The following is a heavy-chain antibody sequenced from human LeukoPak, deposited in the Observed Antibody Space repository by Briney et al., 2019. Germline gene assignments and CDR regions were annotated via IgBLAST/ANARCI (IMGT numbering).Heavy chain of an antibody. CDR3: AKDLISDSYGNY. V-gene: IGHV3-23*01. CDR1: GFTFSSYA. CDR2: ISGSGGST. J-gene: IGHJ4*02. Sequence: PGGSLRLSCAASGFTFSSYAMSWVRQAPGKGLEWVSAISGSGGSTYYADSVKGRFTISRDNSKNTLYLQMNSLRAEVTAVYYCAKDLISDSYGNYWGQGTLVTVSS. D-gene: IGHD5-18*01.